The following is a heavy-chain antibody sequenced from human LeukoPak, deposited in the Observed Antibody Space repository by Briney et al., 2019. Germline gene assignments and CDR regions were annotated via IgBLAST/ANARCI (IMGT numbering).Heavy chain of an antibody. D-gene: IGHD3-22*01. Sequence: GGTLRLSCAASGFTFSSYAMSWVRQAPGKGLEWVSAISGSGGSTYYADSVKGRFTISRDNSKNTLYLQMNSLRAEDTAVYYCAKDTRWLYYDSSGYYHDYWGQGTLVTVSS. CDR1: GFTFSSYA. CDR2: ISGSGGST. J-gene: IGHJ4*02. CDR3: AKDTRWLYYDSSGYYHDY. V-gene: IGHV3-23*01.